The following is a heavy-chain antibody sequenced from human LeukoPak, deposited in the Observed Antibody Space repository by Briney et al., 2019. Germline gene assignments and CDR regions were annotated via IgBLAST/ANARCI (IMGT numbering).Heavy chain of an antibody. V-gene: IGHV4-30-4*08. CDR3: ARQADSGSYYVY. D-gene: IGHD1-26*01. CDR1: GGSISSGDYY. Sequence: PSETLSLTCTVSGGSISSGDYYWSWIRQPPGKGLEWIGYIYYSGSTYYNPSLKSRVTISVDTSKNQFSLKLSSVTAADTAVYYCARQADSGSYYVYWGQGTLVTVSS. CDR2: IYYSGST. J-gene: IGHJ4*02.